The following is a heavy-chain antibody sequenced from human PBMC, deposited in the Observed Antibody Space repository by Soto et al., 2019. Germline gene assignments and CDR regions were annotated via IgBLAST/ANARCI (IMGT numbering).Heavy chain of an antibody. Sequence: WTWIRQPPGKGLEWIGQSGNTNDNHSLKSRTTISVDTSKNQFSLTLSSVTAADPAVYYGAVYKAWGAGYGHWGQGTLVTVSS. J-gene: IGHJ4*02. CDR2: SGNT. V-gene: IGHV4-34*11. D-gene: IGHD4-17*01. CDR3: AVYKAWGAGYGH.